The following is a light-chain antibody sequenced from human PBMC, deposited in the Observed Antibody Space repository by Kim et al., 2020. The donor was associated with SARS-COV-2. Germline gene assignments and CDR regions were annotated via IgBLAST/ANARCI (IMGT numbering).Light chain of an antibody. V-gene: IGLV7-43*01. CDR1: TGAVTSGYY. CDR3: LLYYGGSWV. CDR2: SIR. Sequence: QAVVTQEPSLTVSPGGTVTLTCASSTGAVTSGYYPNWLQQKPGQAPRALIYSIRNKHSWTPARFSGSLLGGKAALTLSGVQPEDEAEYYCLLYYGGSWVFGGGTQLTVL. J-gene: IGLJ3*02.